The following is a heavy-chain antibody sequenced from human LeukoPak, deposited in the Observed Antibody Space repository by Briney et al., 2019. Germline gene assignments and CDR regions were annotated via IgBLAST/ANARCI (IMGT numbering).Heavy chain of an antibody. V-gene: IGHV1-2*02. J-gene: IGHJ3*02. CDR3: ARRSGAARLSNAFDI. Sequence: ASVKVSCKASGHTFTSYYMHWVRQAPGQGLEWMGWINPNSGGTNYAQKFQGRVTMTRDTSISTAYMELSRLRSDDTAVYYCARRSGAARLSNAFDIWGQGTMVTVSS. CDR2: INPNSGGT. CDR1: GHTFTSYY. D-gene: IGHD6-6*01.